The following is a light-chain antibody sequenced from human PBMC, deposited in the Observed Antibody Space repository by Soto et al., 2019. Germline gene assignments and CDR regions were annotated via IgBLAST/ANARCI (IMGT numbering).Light chain of an antibody. J-gene: IGLJ2*01. Sequence: QSVLTQPPSVSGAPGQRVTISCTGSSSNIGTGYDVHWYQQLPGTAPKLLIYGHNNRPSGVPDRFSGSKSGTSASLAISGLHADDEADYYCQSYDNSLSGVVFGGGTKLTVL. CDR3: QSYDNSLSGVV. CDR2: GHN. V-gene: IGLV1-40*01. CDR1: SSNIGTGYD.